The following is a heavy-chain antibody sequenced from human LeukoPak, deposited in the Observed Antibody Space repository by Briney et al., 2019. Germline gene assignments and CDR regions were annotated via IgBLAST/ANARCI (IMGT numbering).Heavy chain of an antibody. J-gene: IGHJ4*02. CDR3: ARDGDYHYFDY. CDR1: GGSISSYH. CDR2: IYYSGST. D-gene: IGHD4-17*01. V-gene: IGHV4-59*12. Sequence: KPSETLSLTCTVSGGSISSYHWSWIRQPPGKGLEWIGYIYYSGSTNYNPSLKSRVTISVDTSKNQFSLKLSSVTAADTAVYYCARDGDYHYFDYWGQGTLVTVSS.